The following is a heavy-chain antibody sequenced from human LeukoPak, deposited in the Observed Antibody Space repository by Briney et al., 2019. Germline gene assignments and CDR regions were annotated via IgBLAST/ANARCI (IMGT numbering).Heavy chain of an antibody. CDR3: ARDPKYDYVWGSYRPEEGYFDY. Sequence: ASVKVSCEASGYTFTSYGISWVRQAPGQGLEWMGWISAYNGNTNYAQKLQGRVTMTTGTSTSTAYMELRSLRSDDTAVYYCARDPKYDYVWGSYRPEEGYFDYWGQGTLVTVSS. CDR1: GYTFTSYG. V-gene: IGHV1-18*04. J-gene: IGHJ4*02. CDR2: ISAYNGNT. D-gene: IGHD3-16*02.